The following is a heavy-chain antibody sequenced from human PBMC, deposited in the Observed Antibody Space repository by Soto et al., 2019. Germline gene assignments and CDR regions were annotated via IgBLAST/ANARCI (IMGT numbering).Heavy chain of an antibody. D-gene: IGHD2-2*01. CDR1: GGTFSSYA. V-gene: IGHV1-69*01. CDR3: ARVSGRSSDIVVVPAAAFDY. J-gene: IGHJ4*02. Sequence: QVQLVQSGAEVKKPGSSVKVSCKASGGTFSSYAISWVRQAPGQGLEWMGAIIPIFGTANHAQKFQGRVTITADESTSTAYMELSSLRSEDTAVYYCARVSGRSSDIVVVPAAAFDYWGQGTLVTVSS. CDR2: IIPIFGTA.